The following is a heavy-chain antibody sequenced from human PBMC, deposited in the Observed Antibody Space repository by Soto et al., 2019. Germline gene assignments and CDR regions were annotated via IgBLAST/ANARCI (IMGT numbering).Heavy chain of an antibody. CDR2: ISSTTGTI. CDR3: ARECLIWVGELIRHYYNYDLCV. J-gene: IGHJ6*03. D-gene: IGHD3-10*01. V-gene: IGHV3-48*02. Sequence: LRLSCAASGFTFSNYNMNWVRQAPGKGLERIAYISSTTGTIYYADSAKGRFTISRDNAKNALYLQMSRLRDDDTAVYNCARECLIWVGELIRHYYNYDLCVWGKGTTVTVAS. CDR1: GFTFSNYN.